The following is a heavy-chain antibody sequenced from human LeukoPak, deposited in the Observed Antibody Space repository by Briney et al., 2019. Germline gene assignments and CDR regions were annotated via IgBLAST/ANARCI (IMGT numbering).Heavy chain of an antibody. V-gene: IGHV4-31*03. D-gene: IGHD3-10*01. J-gene: IGHJ4*02. CDR1: GGSISSGGYY. CDR2: IYYSGST. Sequence: PSETLSLTCTVSGGSISSGGYYWSWIRQHPGKGLEWIGYIYYSGSTYYNPSLKSRVTISVDTSKNQFSLKLSSVTAADTAVYYCARDGTMVRGFVYWGQGTPVTVSS. CDR3: ARDGTMVRGFVY.